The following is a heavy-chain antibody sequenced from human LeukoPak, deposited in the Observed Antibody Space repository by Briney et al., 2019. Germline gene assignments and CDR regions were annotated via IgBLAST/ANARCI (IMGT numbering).Heavy chain of an antibody. D-gene: IGHD3-22*01. Sequence: ASVKVSCKASGYTFTSYGISWVRQAPGQGLEWMGWISAYNGNTNYAQKLQGRVTMTTDTSTSTAYMELRSLRSDDTAVYYCARGSPWYYDSSGYNYYYYYMDVWGKGTTVTISS. V-gene: IGHV1-18*01. J-gene: IGHJ6*03. CDR2: ISAYNGNT. CDR3: ARGSPWYYDSSGYNYYYYYMDV. CDR1: GYTFTSYG.